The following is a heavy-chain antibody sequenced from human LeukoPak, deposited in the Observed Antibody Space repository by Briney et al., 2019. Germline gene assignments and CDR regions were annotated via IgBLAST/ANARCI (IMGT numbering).Heavy chain of an antibody. D-gene: IGHD3-16*02. CDR1: GFTFDDSD. CDR3: TRDALGGVIAPYFHD. J-gene: IGHJ4*02. CDR2: LNWNGDKT. V-gene: IGHV3-20*04. Sequence: PGGSLRLSCVASGFTFDDSDLSWVRQVPGKGLEWVCGLNWNGDKTGYADSVKGRFIISRDNAKNSLYLQMNSLRAEDTALYYCTRDALGGVIAPYFHDWGQGTRVTVSS.